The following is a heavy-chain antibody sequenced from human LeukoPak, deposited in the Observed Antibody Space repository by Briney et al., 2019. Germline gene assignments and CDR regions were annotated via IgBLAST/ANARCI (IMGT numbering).Heavy chain of an antibody. D-gene: IGHD2-15*01. CDR2: IYSSGST. V-gene: IGHV4-59*08. CDR1: GGSISSYY. Sequence: PSETLSLTCTVSGGSISSYYWSWIRQPPGKGLEWIGYIYSSGSTSYSPSLKSRVTISVDTSKNQFSLKLSSVTAADTAVYYCARHPCSGSSCPNPFDPWGQGTLVTVSS. CDR3: ARHPCSGSSCPNPFDP. J-gene: IGHJ5*02.